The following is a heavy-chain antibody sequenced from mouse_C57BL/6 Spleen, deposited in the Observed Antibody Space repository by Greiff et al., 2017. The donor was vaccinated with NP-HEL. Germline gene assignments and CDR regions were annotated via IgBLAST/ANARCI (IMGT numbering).Heavy chain of an antibody. Sequence: EVQLQQSGPELVKPGASVKMSCKASGYTFTDYNMHWVKQSHGKSLEWIGYINPNNGGTSYNQKFKGKATLTVNKSSSTAYMELRSLTSEDSAVYYCVFTVVSWYFDVWGTGTTVTVSS. CDR1: GYTFTDYN. V-gene: IGHV1-22*01. J-gene: IGHJ1*03. CDR2: INPNNGGT. CDR3: VFTVVSWYFDV. D-gene: IGHD1-1*01.